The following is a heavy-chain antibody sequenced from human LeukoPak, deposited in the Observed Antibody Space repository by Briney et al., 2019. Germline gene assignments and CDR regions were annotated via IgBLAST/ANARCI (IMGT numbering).Heavy chain of an antibody. D-gene: IGHD2-2*01. V-gene: IGHV4-30-4*01. CDR1: VGSIRSGDHY. CDR3: ARYCSGPSCHGPFDS. J-gene: IGHJ4*02. CDR2: IYFSGST. Sequence: SETLSLTCTVSVGSIRSGDHYWSWIRQPPGKGLEWVGYIYFSGSTYYNPSLKSRVTISVYTSTSQFSLNLRSVTAADTAIYYCARYCSGPSCHGPFDSWGPGTLVTVSS.